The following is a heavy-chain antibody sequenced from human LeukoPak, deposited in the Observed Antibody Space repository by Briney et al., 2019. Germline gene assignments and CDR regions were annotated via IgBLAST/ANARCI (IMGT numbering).Heavy chain of an antibody. D-gene: IGHD3-3*01. Sequence: GGSLRLSCVASGFIFSNYWMHWVRQAPGKGLEWVAVISYDGSNKYYADSVKGRFTISRDNSENTLYLQMNSLRAEDTAVYYCASSWSGYYTEFDYWGQGTLVTVSS. CDR1: GFIFSNYW. J-gene: IGHJ4*02. CDR3: ASSWSGYYTEFDY. CDR2: ISYDGSNK. V-gene: IGHV3-30-3*01.